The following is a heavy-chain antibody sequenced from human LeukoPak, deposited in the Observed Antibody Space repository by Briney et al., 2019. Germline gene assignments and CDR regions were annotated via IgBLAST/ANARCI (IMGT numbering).Heavy chain of an antibody. Sequence: GASVKVSCKASGYTFTDYYIHWVRQAPGRGLEWMGWINPNSGGTNYAQKFQGRVTMTRDTSITTAYMELSRLTSDDTAVYYCTRDTYYYDSRQGFDYWGQGTLVTVSS. D-gene: IGHD3-22*01. CDR1: GYTFTDYY. CDR2: INPNSGGT. J-gene: IGHJ4*02. CDR3: TRDTYYYDSRQGFDY. V-gene: IGHV1-2*02.